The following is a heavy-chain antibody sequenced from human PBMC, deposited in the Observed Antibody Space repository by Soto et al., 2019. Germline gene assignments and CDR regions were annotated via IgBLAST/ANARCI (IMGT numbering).Heavy chain of an antibody. CDR3: ARGEDAFFNYGLDV. V-gene: IGHV4-59*01. CDR2: IYDTGISGYTPST. CDR1: GGSITSSY. J-gene: IGHJ6*02. Sequence: SETLSLTCTVSGGSITSSYWSWIRRPPGKGLEWIAYIYDTGISGYTPSTSYNPSLKSRVTMSVDTSKSQFSLKLTSVTAADAAVYYCARGEDAFFNYGLDVWGQGITVTVSS.